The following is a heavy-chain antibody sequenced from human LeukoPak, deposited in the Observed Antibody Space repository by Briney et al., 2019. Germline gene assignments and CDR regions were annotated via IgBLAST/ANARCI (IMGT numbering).Heavy chain of an antibody. D-gene: IGHD5-12*01. Sequence: GGSLRLSCAASGFTFDDYSMHWVRQAPGKGLEWVSGIIWNSGSAGYADSVKGRFTISRDSAKNSLYLQMNSLRTEDTALYYCAKDRTYSAYAALDYWGQGTLVTVSS. J-gene: IGHJ4*02. CDR3: AKDRTYSAYAALDY. CDR1: GFTFDDYS. CDR2: IIWNSGSA. V-gene: IGHV3-9*01.